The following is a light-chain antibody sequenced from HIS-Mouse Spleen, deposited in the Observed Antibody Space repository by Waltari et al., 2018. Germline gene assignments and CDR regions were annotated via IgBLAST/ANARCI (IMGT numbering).Light chain of an antibody. CDR2: DVS. V-gene: IGLV2-14*03. CDR1: SSDVGGYNY. J-gene: IGLJ1*01. Sequence: QSALTQPASVSGSPGQSITISCTGTSSDVGGYNYVSWYPQHPGKAPKLIIYDVSNRPEGVSNRFSGSKSGNTASLTISGLQAEDEADYYCSSYTSSSSYVFGTGTKVTVL. CDR3: SSYTSSSSYV.